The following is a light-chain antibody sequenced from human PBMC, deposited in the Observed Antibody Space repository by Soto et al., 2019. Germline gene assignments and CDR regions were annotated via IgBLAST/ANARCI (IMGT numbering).Light chain of an antibody. CDR2: GAS. V-gene: IGKV3-20*01. Sequence: EIVLTQSPGTLSLSPGERASRSCRSSQSVSNSYLAWYQQKPGQAPRLLIYGASNRATGIPDRFSGSGSGTDFTLTINRLEPEDFAVYYCQLYGISPHFGQGTRLEIK. CDR3: QLYGISPH. J-gene: IGKJ5*01. CDR1: QSVSNSY.